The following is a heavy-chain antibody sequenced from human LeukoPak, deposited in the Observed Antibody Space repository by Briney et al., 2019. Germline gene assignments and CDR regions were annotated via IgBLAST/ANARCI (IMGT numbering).Heavy chain of an antibody. J-gene: IGHJ6*02. V-gene: IGHV4-4*02. CDR1: GGSISSSNW. CDR3: AADPQQLVRGYYYYGMDV. CDR2: IYHSGST. Sequence: PSETLSLTCAVSGGSISSSNWWSWVRQPPGKGLEWIGEIYHSGSTNYNPSLKSRVTISVDKSKNQFSLKLSSVTAADTAVYYCAADPQQLVRGYYYYGMDVWGQGTTVTVSS. D-gene: IGHD6-13*01.